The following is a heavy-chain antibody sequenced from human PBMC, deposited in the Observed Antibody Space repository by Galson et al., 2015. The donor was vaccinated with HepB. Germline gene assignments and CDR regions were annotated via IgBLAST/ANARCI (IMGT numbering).Heavy chain of an antibody. CDR1: GFSLSTSGVG. J-gene: IGHJ6*02. Sequence: PALVKPTQTLTLTCTFSGFSLSTSGVGVGWIRQPPGKALEWLALIYWDDDKRYSPSLKSRLTITKDTSKNQVVLTMTNMDPVDTATYYCAHSWFGELLSIGGMDVWGQGTTVTVSS. CDR2: IYWDDDK. V-gene: IGHV2-5*02. CDR3: AHSWFGELLSIGGMDV. D-gene: IGHD3-10*01.